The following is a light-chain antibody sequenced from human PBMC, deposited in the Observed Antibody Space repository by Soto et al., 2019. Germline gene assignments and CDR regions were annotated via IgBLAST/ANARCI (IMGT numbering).Light chain of an antibody. CDR3: NSYTGTSTYV. Sequence: QSALTQPPSVSGSPGQSVAISCTGTSSDVGSYNRVSWYQQPPGAAPKLMIYEVSNRPSGVPDRFSGSKSGNTASLTISGLKAGDGADYYCNSYTGTSTYVSGTGTKVTVL. CDR1: SSDVGSYNR. V-gene: IGLV2-18*02. J-gene: IGLJ1*01. CDR2: EVS.